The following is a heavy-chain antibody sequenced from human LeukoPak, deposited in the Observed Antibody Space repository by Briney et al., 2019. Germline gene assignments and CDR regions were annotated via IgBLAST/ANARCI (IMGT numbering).Heavy chain of an antibody. CDR1: EFTFSSYW. V-gene: IGHV3-7*03. CDR3: ITLPRGYSYGSG. Sequence: GGSLRLSCAASEFTFSSYWMTWVRQAPGKGLEWVANIKQDGSEKYYVDSVKGRLTISRDNAKNSLYLQMNSLKIEDTAVYYCITLPRGYSYGSGWGQGTLVTVSS. D-gene: IGHD5-18*01. J-gene: IGHJ4*02. CDR2: IKQDGSEK.